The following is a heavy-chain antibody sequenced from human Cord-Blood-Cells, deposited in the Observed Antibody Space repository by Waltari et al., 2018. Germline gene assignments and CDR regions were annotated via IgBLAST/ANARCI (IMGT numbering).Heavy chain of an antibody. J-gene: IGHJ4*02. CDR2: KNRNRGNT. CDR3: AREASGDLGY. CDR1: GYTFTSYD. D-gene: IGHD2-15*01. Sequence: QVQLVQSGAEVKKPGASVKVSCKASGYTFTSYDINWVRQATGQGLDGMGWKNRNRGNTGYAPKFQGQVAMTRNTSISTAYRERGSLRSEDTAVYYCAREASGDLGYWGQGTLVTGAS. V-gene: IGHV1-8*02.